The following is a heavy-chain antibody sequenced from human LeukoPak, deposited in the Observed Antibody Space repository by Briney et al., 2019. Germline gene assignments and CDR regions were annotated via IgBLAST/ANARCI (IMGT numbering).Heavy chain of an antibody. CDR1: GGTFSSYA. J-gene: IGHJ3*02. D-gene: IGHD6-13*01. V-gene: IGHV1-69*04. CDR3: ARTPRIAAPGGDVFDI. CDR2: IIPIFGIA. Sequence: ASVKVSCKASGGTFSSYAISWVRQAPGQGLEWMGRIIPIFGIANYAQKFQGRVTITSDISASTAYMELSSLRSEDTAVFYCARTPRIAAPGGDVFDIWGQGTMVTVSS.